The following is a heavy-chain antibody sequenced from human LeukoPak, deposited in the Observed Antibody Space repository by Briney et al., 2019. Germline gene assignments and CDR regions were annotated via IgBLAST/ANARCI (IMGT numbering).Heavy chain of an antibody. CDR3: PKDPLVQTETTPDQ. CDR1: GFTFSNYG. Sequence: QSGGSLRLSCAASGFTFSNYGMHWVRQAPGKGLEWVAVIWYDGSNKYYGDSVKGRFTVSRDNFKNTLYLQMDSLRAEDTAVYYCPKDPLVQTETTPDQWGQETLFTVSS. V-gene: IGHV3-33*06. D-gene: IGHD1-7*01. J-gene: IGHJ4*02. CDR2: IWYDGSNK.